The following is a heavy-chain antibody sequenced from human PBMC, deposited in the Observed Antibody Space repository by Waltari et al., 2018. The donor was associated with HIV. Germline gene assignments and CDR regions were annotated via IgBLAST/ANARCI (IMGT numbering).Heavy chain of an antibody. J-gene: IGHJ3*01. D-gene: IGHD1-26*01. CDR1: GYVLSAHL. CDR2: INLNNGET. CDR3: ARGMWVDGIENGGFEF. V-gene: IGHV1-2*02. Sequence: QVRLEQSGAEMKKPGASVKVFCKASGYVLSAHLLHWVRQAAGHPPEWLGRINLNNGETKIIDKLHGRLSMNRDLALATGFMELRGLTPDDTATYFCARGMWVDGIENGGFEFWGQGTTVIVS.